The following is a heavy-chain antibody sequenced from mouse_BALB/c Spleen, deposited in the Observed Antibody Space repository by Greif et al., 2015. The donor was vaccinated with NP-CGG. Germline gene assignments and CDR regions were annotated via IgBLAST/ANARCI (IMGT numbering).Heavy chain of an antibody. V-gene: IGHV1-15*01. D-gene: IGHD1-1*01. CDR3: TRSRYVGDY. Sequence: VQLQQSGAELVRPGASVTLSCKASGYTFTDYEMHWVKQTPVHGLEWIGAIDPETGGTAYNQKFKGKATLTADKSSSTAYMELRSLTSEDSAVYYCTRSRYVGDYWGQGTTLTVSS. CDR2: IDPETGGT. CDR1: GYTFTDYE. J-gene: IGHJ2*01.